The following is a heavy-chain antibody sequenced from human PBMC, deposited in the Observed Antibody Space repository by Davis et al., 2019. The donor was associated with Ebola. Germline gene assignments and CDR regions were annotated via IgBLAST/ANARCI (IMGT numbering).Heavy chain of an antibody. CDR2: MNTNSGNT. J-gene: IGHJ4*02. CDR3: ARDSSGVVGANDFDY. CDR1: GYTFTSHD. D-gene: IGHD1-26*01. Sequence: ASVKVSCNASGYTFTSHDINWVRQATGQGLEWVGWMNTNSGNTGYAQKFQGRVTMTRNTSINTAYMELSSLRSEDTAVYFCARDSSGVVGANDFDYWGQGSLVTVSS. V-gene: IGHV1-8*01.